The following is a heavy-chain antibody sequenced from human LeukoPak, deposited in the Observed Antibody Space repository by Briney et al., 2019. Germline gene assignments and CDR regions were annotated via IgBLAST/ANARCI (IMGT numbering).Heavy chain of an antibody. J-gene: IGHJ4*02. Sequence: ASVKVPCKASGYTFTSYGISWVRQAPGQGLEWMGWISAYNGNTNYAQKLQGRVTMTTDTSTSTAYMELRSLRSDDTAVYYCARDVGTGGSSDYFDYWGQGTLVTASS. CDR3: ARDVGTGGSSDYFDY. D-gene: IGHD3-16*01. CDR1: GYTFTSYG. V-gene: IGHV1-18*01. CDR2: ISAYNGNT.